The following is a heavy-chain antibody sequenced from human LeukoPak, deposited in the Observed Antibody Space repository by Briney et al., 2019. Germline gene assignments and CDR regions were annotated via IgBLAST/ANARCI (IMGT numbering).Heavy chain of an antibody. J-gene: IGHJ4*02. Sequence: PGRSLRLSCAASGFTFSSYGIHWVRQAPGKGLEWVAVISYNGNKKYYADSVKGRFTISRDNSKNTLYLQMNSLRAEDTAVYYCARYNSGWNDYWGQGTLVTVSS. CDR2: ISYNGNKK. CDR3: ARYNSGWNDY. V-gene: IGHV3-30*03. CDR1: GFTFSSYG. D-gene: IGHD6-19*01.